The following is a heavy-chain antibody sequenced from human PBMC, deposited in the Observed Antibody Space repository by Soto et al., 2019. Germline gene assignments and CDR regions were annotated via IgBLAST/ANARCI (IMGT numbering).Heavy chain of an antibody. D-gene: IGHD5-18*01. CDR1: GFTFSSYG. V-gene: IGHV3-30*18. CDR2: ISYDGTDK. CDR3: VKERDAKLWLEDSGMDG. J-gene: IGHJ6*04. Sequence: SLRLSCAASGFTFSSYGIHWVRQAPGKGLEWVALISYDGTDKYYADSVKGRFTISRDNSKNTLYLQMSSLGPEDTAVYYCVKERDAKLWLEDSGMDGWAKGTKVTVSS.